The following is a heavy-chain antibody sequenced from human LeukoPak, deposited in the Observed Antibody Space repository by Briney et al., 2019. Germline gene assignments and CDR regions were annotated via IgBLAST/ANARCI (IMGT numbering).Heavy chain of an antibody. CDR3: AKRLAGASGWYSLDY. D-gene: IGHD6-19*01. CDR2: ISYDANKK. V-gene: IGHV3-30*18. Sequence: PGRSLRLSCAASGFTLSSYGMHWVRQAPGEGLEWVAVISYDANKKYYVDSVKGRFTISRDDSNNTLYLQMNSLRAEDTAVYYCAKRLAGASGWYSLDYWGQGTLVTVSS. CDR1: GFTLSSYG. J-gene: IGHJ4*02.